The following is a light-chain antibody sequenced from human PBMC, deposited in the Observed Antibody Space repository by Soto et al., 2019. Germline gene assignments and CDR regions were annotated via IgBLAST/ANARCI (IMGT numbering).Light chain of an antibody. CDR2: GAS. CDR3: QQYCSSPDLT. CDR1: QSVSSSY. J-gene: IGKJ4*01. V-gene: IGKV3-20*01. Sequence: EIVLTQSPGTLSLSPGERATLSCRASQSVSSSYLAWYQQKPGQAPRLLIYGASSRATGIPDRFSGSGSGTDFTLTISRLEPEDFAVYYCQQYCSSPDLTLGACPKV.